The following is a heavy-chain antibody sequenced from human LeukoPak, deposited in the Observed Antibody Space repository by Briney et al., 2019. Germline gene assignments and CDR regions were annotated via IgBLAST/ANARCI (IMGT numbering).Heavy chain of an antibody. D-gene: IGHD6-19*01. CDR3: ARGGSSGWSLYYFDY. Sequence: PGGSLRLSCGASGFTFSDHYMGWVRQAPGKGQEWVGRTKNKAKGYTTEYAASVKGRFTILRDESKTSLHLQMNNLQTEDTAVYYCARGGSSGWSLYYFDYWGQGTLLTVSS. J-gene: IGHJ4*02. CDR2: TKNKAKGYTT. V-gene: IGHV3-72*01. CDR1: GFTFSDHY.